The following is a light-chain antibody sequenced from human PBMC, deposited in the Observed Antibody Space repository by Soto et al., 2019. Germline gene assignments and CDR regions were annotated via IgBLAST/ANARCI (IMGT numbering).Light chain of an antibody. J-gene: IGLJ1*01. Sequence: QSALTQPRSVSGSPGQSATISCTGTSSDVGGYNYVSWYQQHPGKAPKLMIYDVSKRPSGVPDRFSGSKSGNTASLTISGLQAEDEADYYCCSYAGSDKVFGTGTKVTVL. CDR2: DVS. CDR3: CSYAGSDKV. CDR1: SSDVGGYNY. V-gene: IGLV2-11*01.